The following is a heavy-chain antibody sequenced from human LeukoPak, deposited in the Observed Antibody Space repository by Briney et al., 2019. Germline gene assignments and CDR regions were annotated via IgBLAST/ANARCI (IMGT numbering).Heavy chain of an antibody. CDR2: IYYSGST. D-gene: IGHD3-22*01. Sequence: PSETLSLTCTVSGGSISSSSYYWGWIRQPPGKGLEWIGSIYYSGSTYYNPSLKSRVTISVDTSKNQFSLKLSSVTAADTAVYYCARQASSGYYYDYWGQGTLVIVSS. CDR3: ARQASSGYYYDY. CDR1: GGSISSSSYY. J-gene: IGHJ4*02. V-gene: IGHV4-39*01.